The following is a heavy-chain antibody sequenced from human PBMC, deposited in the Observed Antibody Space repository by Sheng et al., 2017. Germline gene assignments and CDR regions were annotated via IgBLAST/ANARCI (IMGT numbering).Heavy chain of an antibody. D-gene: IGHD2-2*01. V-gene: IGHV3-53*02. CDR1: GFTVSSNY. CDR3: ARDRLGCSSTSCYQYFQH. J-gene: IGHJ1*01. CDR2: IYSGGST. Sequence: EVQLVETGGGLIQPGGSLRLSCAASGFTVSSNYMSWVRQAPGKGLEWVSVIYSGGSTYYADSVKGRFTISRDNSKNTLYLQMNSLRAEDTAVYYCARDRLGCSSTSCYQYFQHWGQGTLVTVSS.